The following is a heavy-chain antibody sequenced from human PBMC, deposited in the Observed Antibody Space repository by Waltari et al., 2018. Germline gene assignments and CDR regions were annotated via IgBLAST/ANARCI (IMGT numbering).Heavy chain of an antibody. Sequence: QLQLQESGPGLVKPSETLSLTCTVSGGSISSSSYYWGWIRQPPGKGLEWIGSIYYSGSTYYNPSLKSRVTISVDTSKNQFSLKLSSVTAADTAVYYCARRGYGPSNRIHFDYWGQGTLVTVSS. V-gene: IGHV4-39*07. J-gene: IGHJ4*02. D-gene: IGHD3-22*01. CDR1: GGSISSSSYY. CDR2: IYYSGST. CDR3: ARRGYGPSNRIHFDY.